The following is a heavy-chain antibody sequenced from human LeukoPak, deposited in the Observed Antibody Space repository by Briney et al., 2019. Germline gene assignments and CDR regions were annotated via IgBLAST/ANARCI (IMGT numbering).Heavy chain of an antibody. J-gene: IGHJ5*02. CDR3: ARGLLSSDPKFDP. CDR1: GGSISSGSYY. Sequence: PSETLSLTCTVSGGSISSGSYYWSWIRQPAGKGLEWIGRIYTSGSTNYNLSLKSRVTMSVDTSKSQFSLKLSTVTAADTAVYYCARGLLSSDPKFDPWGQGILVTVSS. CDR2: IYTSGST. V-gene: IGHV4-61*02. D-gene: IGHD2/OR15-2a*01.